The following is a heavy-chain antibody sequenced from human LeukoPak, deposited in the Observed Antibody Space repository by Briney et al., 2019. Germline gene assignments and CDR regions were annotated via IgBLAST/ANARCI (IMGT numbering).Heavy chain of an antibody. CDR3: ARDGAPNSYALDI. CDR1: GFTFSSYA. D-gene: IGHD4-23*01. CDR2: IGGSGGNT. J-gene: IGHJ3*02. Sequence: GGSLRLSCAASGFTFSSYAMSWVRQAPWKGLEWVSAIGGSGGNTYYANSVKGRFTICRDNSKNTLYLQMNSLRAEDTAVYYCARDGAPNSYALDIWGQGTMVTVSS. V-gene: IGHV3-23*01.